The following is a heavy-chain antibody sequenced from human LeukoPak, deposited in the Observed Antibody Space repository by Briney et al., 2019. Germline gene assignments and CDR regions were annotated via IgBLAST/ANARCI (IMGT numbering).Heavy chain of an antibody. Sequence: GGSLRLSCAASGFTFSSYAMHWVRQAPGKGLEYISAINSSGGSNYYANSVKGRFRISREKSKNTLYLEMGSLRADDMAVYYCARVGDNDAFDIWGQGTMVTVSS. CDR2: INSSGGSN. CDR1: GFTFSSYA. V-gene: IGHV3-64*01. CDR3: ARVGDNDAFDI. J-gene: IGHJ3*02.